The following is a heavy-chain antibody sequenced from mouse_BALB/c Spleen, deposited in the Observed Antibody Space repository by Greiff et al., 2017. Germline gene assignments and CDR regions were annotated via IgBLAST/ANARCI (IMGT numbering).Heavy chain of an antibody. J-gene: IGHJ3*01. V-gene: IGHV1-80*01. CDR2: IYPGDGDT. Sequence: QVQLKESGAELVRPGSSVKISCKASGYAFSSYWMNWVKQRPGQGLEWIGQIYPGDGDTNYNGKFKGKATLTADKSSSTAYMQLSSLTSEDSAVYYCARGGQLFAYWGQGTLVTVSA. CDR3: ARGGQLFAY. CDR1: GYAFSSYW. D-gene: IGHD3-3*01.